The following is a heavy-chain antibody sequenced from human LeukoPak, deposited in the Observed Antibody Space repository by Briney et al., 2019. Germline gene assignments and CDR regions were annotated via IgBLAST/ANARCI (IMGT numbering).Heavy chain of an antibody. V-gene: IGHV3-23*01. Sequence: PGGSLRLSFSASGFTFSTYVVNWVRQAPGKGLEWVSAISSSGGTTYYADSVKGRFSISRDNSKNTLYLQMNSLRAEDTAVYYCAKDRNGCQTNFDSWGQGTRCTVSA. CDR3: AKDRNGCQTNFDS. D-gene: IGHD5-24*01. CDR1: GFTFSTYV. J-gene: IGHJ4*02. CDR2: ISSSGGTT.